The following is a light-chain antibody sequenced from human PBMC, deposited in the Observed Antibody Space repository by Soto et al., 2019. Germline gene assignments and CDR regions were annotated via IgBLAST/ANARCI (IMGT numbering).Light chain of an antibody. J-gene: IGKJ4*01. CDR2: KAS. CDR3: QQSYSTPLT. V-gene: IGKV1-5*03. Sequence: DIQMTQSPSTLSASVGGRVAITCRASQSISVWLAWYQQKAGKAPNLLIYKASRLESGVPSRFSGSGSGTDFTLTISSLQPEDFATYYCQQSYSTPLTFGGGTKVDI. CDR1: QSISVW.